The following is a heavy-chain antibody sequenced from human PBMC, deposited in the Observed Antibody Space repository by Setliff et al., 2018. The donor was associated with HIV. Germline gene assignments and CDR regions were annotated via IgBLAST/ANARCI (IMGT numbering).Heavy chain of an antibody. CDR2: ISGGGGTT. Sequence: PGGSLRLSCAASGFTFSTYAMTWVRQGPGKGLEWVSGISGGGGTTYYAAAVKGRFTIPRDNSKNTLYLQMNSLRAEDTAVYYCARDYVYDSGSYLVHEGAVDIWGQGTMVTVSS. D-gene: IGHD3-22*01. V-gene: IGHV3-23*01. CDR1: GFTFSTYA. CDR3: ARDYVYDSGSYLVHEGAVDI. J-gene: IGHJ3*02.